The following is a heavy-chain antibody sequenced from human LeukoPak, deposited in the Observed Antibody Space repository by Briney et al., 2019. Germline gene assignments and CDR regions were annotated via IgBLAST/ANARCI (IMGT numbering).Heavy chain of an antibody. V-gene: IGHV1-46*01. Sequence: ASVKVSCKASGYTFTSYYMHWVRQAPGQGLEWMGIINPSGGSTSYAQKFQGRVTMTRDMSTSTVYMERSSLRSEDTAVYYCARDSSRSAAADIHYYYYYMDVWGKGTTVTVSS. CDR3: ARDSSRSAAADIHYYYYYMDV. D-gene: IGHD6-13*01. CDR1: GYTFTSYY. J-gene: IGHJ6*03. CDR2: INPSGGST.